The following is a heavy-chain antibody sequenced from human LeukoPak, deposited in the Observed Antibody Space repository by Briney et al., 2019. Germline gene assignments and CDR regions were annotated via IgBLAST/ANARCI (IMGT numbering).Heavy chain of an antibody. CDR2: IEWDDDK. CDR1: GFSLSTSGMC. J-gene: IGHJ4*02. V-gene: IGHV2-70*12. Sequence: SGPTLVNPTQTLTLTCTFSGFSLSTSGMCVSWIRQPPGKALEWLARIEWDDDKYYSTSLKTRLTITKDTSKDQVVLTITNMDPVDTATYYCAHNNYFGSAYYYFDYWGQGTLVTVSS. CDR3: AHNNYFGSAYYYFDY. D-gene: IGHD3-10*01.